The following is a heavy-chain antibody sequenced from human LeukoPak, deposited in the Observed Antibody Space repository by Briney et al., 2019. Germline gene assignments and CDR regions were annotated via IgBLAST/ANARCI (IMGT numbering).Heavy chain of an antibody. V-gene: IGHV1-18*01. J-gene: IGHJ4*02. D-gene: IGHD2-2*01. CDR1: SYTFSNFG. CDR2: ISGNNDNP. Sequence: ASVKVSCKASSYTFSNFGISWVRQAPGQGLEWMGWISGNNDNPNYGQNFQGRFTVTSDSSTSTAYMELRNLRSDDTAVYYCARDGTSTDDYWGQGTLVTVSS. CDR3: ARDGTSTDDY.